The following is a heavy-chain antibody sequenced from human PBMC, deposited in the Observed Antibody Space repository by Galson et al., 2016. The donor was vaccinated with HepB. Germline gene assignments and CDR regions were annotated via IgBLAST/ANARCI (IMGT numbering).Heavy chain of an antibody. CDR3: ARVDGDGRGAFDI. CDR2: ISSSSSIT. Sequence: SLRLSCAASSFNFSSYSMSWVRQTPGKGLEYISYISSSSSITYYPASVRGRFTTSRDNAKNSLYLQMNSLRDEETAVYYCARVDGDGRGAFDIWGQGTMVTVSS. CDR1: SFNFSSYS. V-gene: IGHV3-48*02. D-gene: IGHD5-24*01. J-gene: IGHJ3*02.